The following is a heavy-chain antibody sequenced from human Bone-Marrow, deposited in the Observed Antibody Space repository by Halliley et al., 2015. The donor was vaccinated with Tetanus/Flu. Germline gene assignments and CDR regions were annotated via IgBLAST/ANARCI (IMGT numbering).Heavy chain of an antibody. Sequence: PRDSDTRYSPSFQGQVAISADKAISPAYLQWSSLKASDTAMYYCARHRPYSYGFSEEYFDLWGRGTLVTVSS. CDR3: ARHRPYSYGFSEEYFDL. CDR2: PRDSDT. V-gene: IGHV5-51*01. D-gene: IGHD5-18*01. J-gene: IGHJ2*01.